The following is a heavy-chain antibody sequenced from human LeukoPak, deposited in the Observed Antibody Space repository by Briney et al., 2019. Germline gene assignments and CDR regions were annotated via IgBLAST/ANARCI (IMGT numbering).Heavy chain of an antibody. J-gene: IGHJ5*02. Sequence: SVKVSCKASGGTFSSYAISWVRQAPGQGLEWMGGIIPIFGTANYAQKFQGRVTMTTDTSTSTAYMELRSLRSDDTAVYYCARDNSVRDEAWWFYPWGQGTLVTVSS. V-gene: IGHV1-69*05. CDR2: IIPIFGTA. CDR3: ARDNSVRDEAWWFYP. CDR1: GGTFSSYA. D-gene: IGHD5-24*01.